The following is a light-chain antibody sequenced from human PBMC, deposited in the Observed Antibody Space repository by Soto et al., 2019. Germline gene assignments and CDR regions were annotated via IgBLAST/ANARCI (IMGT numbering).Light chain of an antibody. CDR2: GVT. CDR3: TSYTSSSTHV. CDR1: SSDIGGYDY. J-gene: IGLJ1*01. Sequence: QSVLTHPASVSGSPGQSITISCTGTSSDIGGYDYVSWYQHHPGKAPKFIIYGVTNRPSGVSHRFSGSKSANTASLTISGLQAEDEADYYCTSYTSSSTHVFGTGTKV. V-gene: IGLV2-14*01.